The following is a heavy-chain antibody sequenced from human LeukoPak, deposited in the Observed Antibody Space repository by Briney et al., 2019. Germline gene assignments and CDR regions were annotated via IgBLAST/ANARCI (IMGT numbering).Heavy chain of an antibody. J-gene: IGHJ4*02. CDR2: INPNSGGT. CDR1: GYTFTGYY. Sequence: ALVKVSCKASGYTFTGYYMHWVRQAPGQGLEWMGWINPNSGGTNYAQKFQGRVTMTRDTSISTAYMELSRLRSDDTAVYYCARDLRWLDVGNFDYWGQGTLVTVSS. D-gene: IGHD4-23*01. CDR3: ARDLRWLDVGNFDY. V-gene: IGHV1-2*02.